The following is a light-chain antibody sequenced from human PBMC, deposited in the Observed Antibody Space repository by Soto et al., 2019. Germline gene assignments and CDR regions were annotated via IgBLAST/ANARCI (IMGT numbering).Light chain of an antibody. CDR1: SSDVGGYDY. J-gene: IGLJ1*01. V-gene: IGLV2-14*01. CDR3: SSYTSDSTHV. Sequence: QSALTQPASVSGSPGQSITISCIGTSSDVGGYDYVPWYQQNPGKAPKLIIYEVINRPSGVSSRFSGSKSGNTASLTISGLQAEDEADYYCSSYTSDSTHVFGSGTKLTVL. CDR2: EVI.